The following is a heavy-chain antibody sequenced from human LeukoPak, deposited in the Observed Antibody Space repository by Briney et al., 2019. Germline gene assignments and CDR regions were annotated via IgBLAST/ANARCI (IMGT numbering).Heavy chain of an antibody. J-gene: IGHJ3*02. D-gene: IGHD4-11*01. CDR2: IYGDGST. CDR1: AFTVSTNY. Sequence: GGSLRLSCVATAFTVSTNYMIWVRQAPGKGLEWVSLIYGDGSTYYADSVKGRVTISRDNSKNTVFLQMNSLRAEDTALYYCARINYRAFSIWGQGTMVTVSS. CDR3: ARINYRAFSI. V-gene: IGHV3-66*01.